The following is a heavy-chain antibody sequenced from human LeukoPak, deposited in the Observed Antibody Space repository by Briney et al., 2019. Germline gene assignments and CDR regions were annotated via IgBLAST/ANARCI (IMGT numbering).Heavy chain of an antibody. CDR1: GFTFSRYW. J-gene: IGHJ5*02. Sequence: SGESLKISCVTSGFTFSRYWLAWVRQAPGKGLEWVANIKFDGNDKYYADSMKGRFTISRDNAKNSVYLQMNTLRAEGTALYYCARLDEAFETWGQGTLVTVSS. V-gene: IGHV3-7*01. CDR3: ARLDEAFET. CDR2: IKFDGNDK. D-gene: IGHD3-9*01.